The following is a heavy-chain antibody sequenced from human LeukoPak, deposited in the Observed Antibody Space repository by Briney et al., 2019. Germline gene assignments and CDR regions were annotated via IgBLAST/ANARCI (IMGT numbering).Heavy chain of an antibody. Sequence: GGSLRLSCAASGFTFSSYDMNWVRQAPGKGLGWVSEISGSGGTTYYADSVKGRFTISRDNAKNSLYLQMNSLRAEGTAVYYCAVRFDYWGQGILVTVSS. V-gene: IGHV3-23*01. CDR3: AVRFDY. D-gene: IGHD3-16*02. J-gene: IGHJ4*02. CDR1: GFTFSSYD. CDR2: ISGSGGTT.